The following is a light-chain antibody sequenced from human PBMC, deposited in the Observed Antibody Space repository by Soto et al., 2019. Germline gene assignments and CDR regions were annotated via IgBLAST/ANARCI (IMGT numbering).Light chain of an antibody. J-gene: IGKJ4*01. V-gene: IGKV1-12*01. CDR3: QQATRFPVS. Sequence: DIQMTQSPSSVSASVGDRVTITCRASQDISRWLAWYQQKPGKAPKLLIYGASNLQSGVPSRFSGSGSGTDFTLTISGLQPEEFATYYCQQATRFPVSFGGGTKVEIK. CDR2: GAS. CDR1: QDISRW.